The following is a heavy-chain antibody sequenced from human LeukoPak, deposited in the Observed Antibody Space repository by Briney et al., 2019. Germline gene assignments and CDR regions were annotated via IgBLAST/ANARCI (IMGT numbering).Heavy chain of an antibody. Sequence: GRSLRLSCAASGFTFSSYAMHWVRQAPGKGLEWVAVISYDGSNKYYADSVKGRFTISRDNSKNTLYLQMNSLRAEDTAVYYCARGAVAGRGFDYWGQGTLVTVSS. CDR3: ARGAVAGRGFDY. V-gene: IGHV3-30*04. CDR1: GFTFSSYA. CDR2: ISYDGSNK. D-gene: IGHD6-19*01. J-gene: IGHJ4*02.